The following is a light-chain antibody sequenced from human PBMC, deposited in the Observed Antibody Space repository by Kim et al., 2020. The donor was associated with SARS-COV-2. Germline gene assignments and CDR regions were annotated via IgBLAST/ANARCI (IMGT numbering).Light chain of an antibody. J-gene: IGKJ1*01. CDR2: AAS. CDR3: QKSDSTPPT. CDR1: QSISSY. Sequence: ASVGDRVTITCRASQSISSYLNWYQQKPGKAPTLLIYAASSLQSGVPSRFSGSGSGTDFTLTISSLQPEDVATYYCQKSDSTPPTFGQGTKVDIK. V-gene: IGKV1-39*01.